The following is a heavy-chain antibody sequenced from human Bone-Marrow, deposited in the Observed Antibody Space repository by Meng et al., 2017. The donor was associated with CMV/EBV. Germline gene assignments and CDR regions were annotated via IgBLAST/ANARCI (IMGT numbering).Heavy chain of an antibody. Sequence: GESLKISCAASGFTFSSYGMHWVRQAPVKGLEWVAFIRYDGSNKYYADSVKGRFTISRDNSKNTMYLQMNSLRAEDTAVYYCAILRGGYGGNYDAFDIWGQGTMVTVSS. V-gene: IGHV3-30*02. CDR2: IRYDGSNK. CDR1: GFTFSSYG. D-gene: IGHD4-23*01. CDR3: AILRGGYGGNYDAFDI. J-gene: IGHJ3*02.